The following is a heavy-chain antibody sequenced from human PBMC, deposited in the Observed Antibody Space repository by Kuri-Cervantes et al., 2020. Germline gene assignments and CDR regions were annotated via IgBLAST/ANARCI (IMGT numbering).Heavy chain of an antibody. CDR1: GYTFTSYA. J-gene: IGHJ4*02. V-gene: IGHV1-3*01. CDR3: ARGLRDILTGYPYYYDSNGIDY. CDR2: INAGNGNT. D-gene: IGHD3-22*01. Sequence: ASVKVSCKASGYTFTSYAMHWVRQAPGQRLEWMGWINAGNGNTKYSQKFQGRVTMTEDTSTDTAYMELSSLRSEDTAVYYCARGLRDILTGYPYYYDSNGIDYWGQGTLVTVSS.